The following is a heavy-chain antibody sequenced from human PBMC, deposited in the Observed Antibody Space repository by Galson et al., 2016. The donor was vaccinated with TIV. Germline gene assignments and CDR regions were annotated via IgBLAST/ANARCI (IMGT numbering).Heavy chain of an antibody. D-gene: IGHD6-19*01. V-gene: IGHV3-7*04. CDR3: ARDLEGWRRAQYDS. J-gene: IGHJ4*02. CDR1: GFIFTSYW. Sequence: SLRLSCAASGFIFTSYWMTWVRQAPGKGLEWVANIRQDGRETYYVDSVKGRFTISRDNAKNFLYLQMSSLRAEDTALYYCARDLEGWRRAQYDSWGQGTLVTVSS. CDR2: IRQDGRET.